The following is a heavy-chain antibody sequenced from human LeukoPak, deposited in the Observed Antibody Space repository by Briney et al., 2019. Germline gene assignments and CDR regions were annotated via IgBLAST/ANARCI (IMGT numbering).Heavy chain of an antibody. Sequence: GGSLRLPCAASGFTFSSYAMHWVRQAPGKGLEWVAVISYDGSNKYYADSVKGRFTISRDNSKNTLYLQMNSLRAEDTAVYYCAREAGSGSYYTRRFDPWGQGTLVTVSS. CDR3: AREAGSGSYYTRRFDP. CDR2: ISYDGSNK. D-gene: IGHD3-10*01. CDR1: GFTFSSYA. V-gene: IGHV3-30*04. J-gene: IGHJ5*02.